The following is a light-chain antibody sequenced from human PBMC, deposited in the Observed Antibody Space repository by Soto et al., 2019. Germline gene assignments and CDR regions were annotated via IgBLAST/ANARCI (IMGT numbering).Light chain of an antibody. CDR2: RTS. Sequence: EIVLTQSPGTLSLSPGQGATLSSRASQSLSSIYLAWYQQKPGQAPRLLIYRTSSRATGIPDRFSGSESETDFTLTISRLEPDDSAVYYCQQYGSSPRTFGPGTKV. CDR3: QQYGSSPRT. J-gene: IGKJ1*01. V-gene: IGKV3-20*01. CDR1: QSLSSIY.